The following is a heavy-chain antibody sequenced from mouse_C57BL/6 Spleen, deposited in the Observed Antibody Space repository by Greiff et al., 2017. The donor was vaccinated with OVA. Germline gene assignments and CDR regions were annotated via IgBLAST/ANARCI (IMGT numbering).Heavy chain of an antibody. D-gene: IGHD1-1*01. Sequence: EVKLMESGPGLVKPSQSLSLTCSVTGYSITSGYYWNWIPQFPGNKLEWMGYISYDGSNNYNPSLKNRISITRDTSKNQFFLKLNSVTTEDTATYYCARDHYYGSSHWYFDVWGTGTTVTVSS. CDR1: GYSITSGYY. V-gene: IGHV3-6*01. CDR3: ARDHYYGSSHWYFDV. J-gene: IGHJ1*03. CDR2: ISYDGSN.